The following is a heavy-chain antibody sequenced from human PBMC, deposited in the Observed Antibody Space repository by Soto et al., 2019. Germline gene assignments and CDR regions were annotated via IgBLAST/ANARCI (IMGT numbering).Heavy chain of an antibody. CDR3: ARMGVPAAILVDYYYYYGMDV. J-gene: IGHJ6*02. Sequence: EVQLVESGGGLVKPGGSLRLSCAASGFTFSSYSMNWVRQAPGKGLEWVSSISSSSSYIYYADSVKGRFTISRDNAKNSLYLQMNSLRAEDTAVYYCARMGVPAAILVDYYYYYGMDVWGQGTTVTVSS. CDR1: GFTFSSYS. D-gene: IGHD2-2*01. V-gene: IGHV3-21*01. CDR2: ISSSSSYI.